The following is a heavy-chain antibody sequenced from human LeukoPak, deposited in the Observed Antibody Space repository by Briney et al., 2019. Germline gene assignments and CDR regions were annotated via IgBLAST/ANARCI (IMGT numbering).Heavy chain of an antibody. J-gene: IGHJ4*02. Sequence: GVSLRLSCAASVFTFSSYAMRWVRQARGGGREGVSLISGSGGSTNYADYVKGRFTLSRDNSKKKLYVQMRSLRAEDTAVYYCAKDLKYTGSLRIADFWGKGTLVTVSS. CDR1: VFTFSSYA. CDR3: AKDLKYTGSLRIADF. V-gene: IGHV3-23*01. CDR2: ISGSGGST. D-gene: IGHD1-26*01.